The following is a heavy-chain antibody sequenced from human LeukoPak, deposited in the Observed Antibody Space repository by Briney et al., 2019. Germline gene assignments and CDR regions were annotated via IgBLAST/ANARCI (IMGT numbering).Heavy chain of an antibody. D-gene: IGHD2-2*01. CDR3: ARYCSSTSCFSYGMDV. J-gene: IGHJ6*04. CDR2: IYHSGST. Sequence: PSGTLSLTCAVSGGSISSSNWWSWVRQPPGKGVEWIGEIYHSGSTNYNPSLKGRVTISVDKSKNQFSLKLSSVTAADTAVYYCARYCSSTSCFSYGMDVWGKGTTVTVSS. V-gene: IGHV4-4*02. CDR1: GGSISSSNW.